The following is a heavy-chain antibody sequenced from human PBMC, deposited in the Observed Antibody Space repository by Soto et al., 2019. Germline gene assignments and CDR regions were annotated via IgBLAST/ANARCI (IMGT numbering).Heavy chain of an antibody. CDR1: GFTFSSYA. CDR3: AKDGPVVGDHPFYFDY. V-gene: IGHV3-23*01. J-gene: IGHJ4*02. Sequence: EVQLLESGGGLIQPGGSLRLSCVASGFTFSSYAMSWVRQAPGKGLEWVSSISDTGDVTYYADSVQGRFTFSRDNSKNTLYLQMNSLRAEDTALYYCAKDGPVVGDHPFYFDYWGQGTLVTVSS. CDR2: ISDTGDVT. D-gene: IGHD2-15*01.